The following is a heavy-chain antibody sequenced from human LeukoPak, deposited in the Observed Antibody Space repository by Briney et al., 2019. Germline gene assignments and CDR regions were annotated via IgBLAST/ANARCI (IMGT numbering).Heavy chain of an antibody. Sequence: NPSETLSLTCTVSGGSISSSSYYWGWIRQPPGKGLEWIGSIHYSGSTYYNPSLKSRVTISVDTSKNQFSLKLSSVTAADTAMYYCARDSSSGYYPGLYFQHWGQGTLVTVSS. CDR3: ARDSSSGYYPGLYFQH. V-gene: IGHV4-39*02. D-gene: IGHD6-19*01. CDR1: GGSISSSSYY. J-gene: IGHJ1*01. CDR2: IHYSGST.